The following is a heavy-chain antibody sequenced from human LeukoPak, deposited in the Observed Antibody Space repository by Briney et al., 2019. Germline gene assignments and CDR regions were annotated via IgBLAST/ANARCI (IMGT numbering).Heavy chain of an antibody. D-gene: IGHD5-24*01. V-gene: IGHV3-15*01. J-gene: IGHJ4*02. CDR1: GFTFSNAW. Sequence: GGSLRLPCAASGFTFSNAWMSWVRQAPGKGLEWVGRIKSKTDGGTTDYAAPVKGRFTISRDDSKNTLYLQMNSLKTEDTAVYYCTTGLGYNRLFDYWGQGTLVTVSS. CDR2: IKSKTDGGTT. CDR3: TTGLGYNRLFDY.